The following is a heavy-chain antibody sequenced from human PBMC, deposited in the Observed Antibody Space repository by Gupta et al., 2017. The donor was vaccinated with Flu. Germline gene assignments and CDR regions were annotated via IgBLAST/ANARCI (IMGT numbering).Heavy chain of an antibody. CDR1: GGSFSGYY. J-gene: IGHJ4*02. CDR3: ARDHSSSYVDY. Sequence: QVQLQQWGAGLLKPSETLSLTCAVYGGSFSGYYWSWIRQPPGKGLEWIGEINHSGSTNYNPSLKSRVTISVDTSKNQFSLKLSSVTAADTAVYYCARDHSSSYVDYWGQGTLVTVSS. CDR2: INHSGST. D-gene: IGHD5-18*01. V-gene: IGHV4-34*01.